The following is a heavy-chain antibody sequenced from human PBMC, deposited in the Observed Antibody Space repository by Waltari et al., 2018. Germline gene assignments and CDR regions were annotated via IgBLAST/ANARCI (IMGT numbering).Heavy chain of an antibody. CDR3: VRGGDNDAFDI. D-gene: IGHD1-1*01. V-gene: IGHV3-13*05. Sequence: EVQLVESGGGLVQPGGSLRLSCAASGFIFRRYDIHWVRQTTGKRLEWVSGIGTACDPYYSDSVKGRFTISREKAKNSLYLQMNSLRAGDTAVYYCVRGGDNDAFDIWGQGTKVTVSS. CDR1: GFIFRRYD. CDR2: IGTACDP. J-gene: IGHJ3*02.